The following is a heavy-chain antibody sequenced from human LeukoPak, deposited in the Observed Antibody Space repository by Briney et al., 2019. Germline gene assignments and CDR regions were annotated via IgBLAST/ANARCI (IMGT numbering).Heavy chain of an antibody. V-gene: IGHV3-11*03. CDR3: ASPAAGTNSDY. D-gene: IGHD6-13*01. Sequence: GGSLRLSGTASGFTFSDYYMSWIRQAPGKGLDWGSYISSSSSYTNYADSVKGRFTISRDNANNALYLQMTSLRAEDTAVYYCASPAAGTNSDYWGQGTLVTVSS. CDR1: GFTFSDYY. CDR2: ISSSSSYT. J-gene: IGHJ4*02.